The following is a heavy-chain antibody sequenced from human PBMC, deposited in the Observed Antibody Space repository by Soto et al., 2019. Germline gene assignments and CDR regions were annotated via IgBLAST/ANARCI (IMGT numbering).Heavy chain of an antibody. Sequence: GASVKVSCKASGYTFTSYHMHWVRQAPGQGLEWMGIMSPSAGSTSYAQKFQGRVTMTRDTSTSTVYMELSSLISEDTAVYYCARAGGYSQGYFDLWGRGTLVTVSS. D-gene: IGHD5-18*01. CDR1: GYTFTSYH. CDR2: MSPSAGST. V-gene: IGHV1-46*01. J-gene: IGHJ2*01. CDR3: ARAGGYSQGYFDL.